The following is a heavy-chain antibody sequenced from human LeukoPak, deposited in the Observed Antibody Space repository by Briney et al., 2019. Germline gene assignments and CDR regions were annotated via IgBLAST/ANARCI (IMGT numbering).Heavy chain of an antibody. D-gene: IGHD2-2*01. CDR2: INSDGSWT. Sequence: GGSLRLSCAASGNYWMHWVRQAPGKGLVWVSHINSDGSWTSYAGSVKGRFTISKDNAKNTVYLQMNNLRAEDTAVYYCVSFYETYWGRGTLVTVSS. CDR3: VSFYETY. V-gene: IGHV3-74*01. CDR1: GNYW. J-gene: IGHJ4*02.